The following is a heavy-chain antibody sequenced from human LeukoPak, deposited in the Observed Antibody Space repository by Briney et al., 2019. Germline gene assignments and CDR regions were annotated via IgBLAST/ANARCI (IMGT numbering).Heavy chain of an antibody. D-gene: IGHD4-17*01. CDR3: ARSLGGAVTTEAFDY. CDR1: GFTVSSNY. CDR2: IYSGGST. Sequence: PGGSLRLSCAASGFTVSSNYMSWVRRAPGKGLEWVSVIYSGGSTYYADSVKGRFTISRDNSKNTLYLQMNSLRAEDTAVYYCARSLGGAVTTEAFDYWGQGTLVTVSS. J-gene: IGHJ4*02. V-gene: IGHV3-53*01.